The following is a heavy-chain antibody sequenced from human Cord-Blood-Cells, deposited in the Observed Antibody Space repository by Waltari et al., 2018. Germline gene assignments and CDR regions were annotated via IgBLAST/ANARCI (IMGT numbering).Heavy chain of an antibody. J-gene: IGHJ6*03. CDR2: IYYSGST. CDR1: GASISSYY. V-gene: IGHV4-59*08. D-gene: IGHD6-13*01. Sequence: QVQLQESGPGLVKPSETLSLTCTVSGASISSYYWRWIRQPPGKGLEWIGYIYYSGSTNYNPSLKSRVTISVDTSKNQFSLKLSSVTAADTAVYYCARRSIAAAGTNYYYYYMDVWGKGTTVTVSS. CDR3: ARRSIAAAGTNYYYYYMDV.